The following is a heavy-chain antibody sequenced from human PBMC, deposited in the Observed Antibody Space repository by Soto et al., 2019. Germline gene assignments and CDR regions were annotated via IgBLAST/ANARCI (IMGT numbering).Heavy chain of an antibody. D-gene: IGHD2-15*01. CDR1: GYTFTSYD. J-gene: IGHJ4*02. V-gene: IGHV1-8*01. Sequence: QVQLVQSGAEVKKPGASVKVSCKASGYTFTSYDINWVRQATGQGLEWMGWMNPNSGNTGYAQKFQGRVTMTRNTSISTAYMELSSLRSEDTAVYYCARGRGYCSGGSCYPRRGVLGYWGQGTLVTVSS. CDR3: ARGRGYCSGGSCYPRRGVLGY. CDR2: MNPNSGNT.